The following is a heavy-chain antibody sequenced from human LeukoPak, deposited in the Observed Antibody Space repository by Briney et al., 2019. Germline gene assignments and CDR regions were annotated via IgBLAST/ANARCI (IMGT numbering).Heavy chain of an antibody. CDR1: GGTFSSYA. CDR3: ARGLRSTWGLDDY. CDR2: IIPIFGTA. D-gene: IGHD7-27*01. Sequence: GSSVKVSCKASGGTFSSYAISWVRQAPGQGLEWMGGIIPIFGTANYAQKFQGRVTITADESTSTAYMELSSLRAEDTAVYYCARGLRSTWGLDDYWGQGTLVTVSS. J-gene: IGHJ4*02. V-gene: IGHV1-69*01.